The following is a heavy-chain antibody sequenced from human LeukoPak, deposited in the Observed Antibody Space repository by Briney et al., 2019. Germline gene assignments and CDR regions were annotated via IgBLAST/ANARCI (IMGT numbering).Heavy chain of an antibody. Sequence: GESLKISCKGSGYSFTSYWIGWVRQMPGKGLERMGIIYPGDSDTRYSPSFQGQVTISADKSISTAYLQWSSLKASDTAMYYCARLVWYSSSRVGWWAFDYWGQGTLVTVSS. J-gene: IGHJ4*02. D-gene: IGHD6-6*01. V-gene: IGHV5-51*01. CDR1: GYSFTSYW. CDR2: IYPGDSDT. CDR3: ARLVWYSSSRVGWWAFDY.